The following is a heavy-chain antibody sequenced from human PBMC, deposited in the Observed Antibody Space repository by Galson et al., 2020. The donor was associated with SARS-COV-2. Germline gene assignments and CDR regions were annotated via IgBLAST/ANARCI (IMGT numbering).Heavy chain of an antibody. CDR3: AREEVDPEYSNLYYYYYYMDV. J-gene: IGHJ6*03. D-gene: IGHD4-4*01. CDR2: IYHSGST. CDR1: GYSISSGYY. Sequence: SETLSLSCTVSGYSISSGYYWGWIRQPPGKGLEWIGSIYHSGSTYYNPSLKSRVTISVDTSKNQFSLKLSSVTAADTAVYYCAREEVDPEYSNLYYYYYYMDVWGKGTTVTVSS. V-gene: IGHV4-38-2*02.